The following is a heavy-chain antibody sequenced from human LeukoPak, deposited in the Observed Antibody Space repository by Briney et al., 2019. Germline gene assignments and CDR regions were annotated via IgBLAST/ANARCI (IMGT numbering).Heavy chain of an antibody. J-gene: IGHJ4*02. CDR3: ARYNSMFRGVTTSDY. CDR1: GYTFTNYG. CDR2: NSAYNGNT. Sequence: ASVKVSCKASGYTFTNYGFNWVRQAPGQGLEWMGNSAYNGNTNYAQKIQDRVTMTTDTSTSTAYMELRSLRSDDTAVYYCARYNSMFRGVTTSDYWGQGTLVTVSS. V-gene: IGHV1-18*01. D-gene: IGHD3-10*01.